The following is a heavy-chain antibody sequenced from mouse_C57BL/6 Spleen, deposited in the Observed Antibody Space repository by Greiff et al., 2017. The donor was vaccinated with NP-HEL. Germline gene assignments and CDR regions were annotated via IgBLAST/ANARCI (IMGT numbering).Heavy chain of an antibody. D-gene: IGHD1-1*01. CDR3: ARSYYGSRGDFFAY. CDR1: GYAFSSYW. J-gene: IGHJ3*01. Sequence: VQLQQSGAELVKPGASVKISCKASGYAFSSYWMNWVKQRPGKGLEWIGQIYPGDGDTNYNGKFKGKATLTADKSSSTAYMQLSSLTSEYSAVYFCARSYYGSRGDFFAYWGQGTLVTVSA. CDR2: IYPGDGDT. V-gene: IGHV1-80*01.